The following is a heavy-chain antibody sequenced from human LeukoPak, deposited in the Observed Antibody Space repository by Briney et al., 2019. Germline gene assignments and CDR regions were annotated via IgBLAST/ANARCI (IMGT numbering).Heavy chain of an antibody. CDR2: ISTSGDTM. D-gene: IGHD3-10*01. J-gene: IGHJ4*02. CDR3: ARNSGSYY. V-gene: IGHV3-48*03. CDR1: GFIFSTYE. Sequence: GGSLRLSCTTSGFIFSTYEMNWVRQAPGKGLEWISYISTSGDTMYYADSVKGRFTISRDNAKNSVSLQMTGLRVEDTAIYYCARNSGSYYWGQGTLVTVSS.